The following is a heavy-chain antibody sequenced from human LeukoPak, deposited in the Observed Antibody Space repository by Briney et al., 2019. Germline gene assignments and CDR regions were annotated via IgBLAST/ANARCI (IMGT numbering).Heavy chain of an antibody. CDR2: INHSGST. J-gene: IGHJ4*02. Sequence: SETLSLTCAVCGGSFSGYYWSWIRQPPGKGLEWIGEINHSGSTNYNPSLKSRVTISVDTSKNQFSLKLSSVTAADTAVYYCARYVVAAAGIDYWGQGTLVTVSS. CDR3: ARYVVAAAGIDY. D-gene: IGHD6-13*01. CDR1: GGSFSGYY. V-gene: IGHV4-34*01.